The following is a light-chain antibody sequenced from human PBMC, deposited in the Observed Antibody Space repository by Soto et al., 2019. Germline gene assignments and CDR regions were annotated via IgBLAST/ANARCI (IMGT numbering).Light chain of an antibody. J-gene: IGKJ4*01. CDR3: RQYKNWPLT. V-gene: IGKV3-15*01. CDR2: GAS. Sequence: EVVMTQSTATLSVSPGERATLSCRASQSVSSLLAWYQQKPGQAPRLLIYGASTRATGIPDRFSASGSGTEFALTISRLQSGDFAVYYCRQYKNWPLTFGGGTKVEIK. CDR1: QSVSSL.